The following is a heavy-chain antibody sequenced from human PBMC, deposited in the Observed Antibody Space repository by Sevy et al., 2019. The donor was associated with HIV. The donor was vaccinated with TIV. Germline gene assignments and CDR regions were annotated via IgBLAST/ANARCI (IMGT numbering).Heavy chain of an antibody. D-gene: IGHD2-15*01. Sequence: GGSLRLSCAASGFPFSNYAMSWVRQAPGKGLEWVPTLIGGGSRTYYADSVTGRFIISRDNSRNTLYLQMNSLRAEDTAIYYCAKRRVQSGLSGGGANYGMDVCGRRTTVTVSS. V-gene: IGHV3-23*01. J-gene: IGHJ6*02. CDR1: GFPFSNYA. CDR2: LIGGGSRT. CDR3: AKRRVQSGLSGGGANYGMDV.